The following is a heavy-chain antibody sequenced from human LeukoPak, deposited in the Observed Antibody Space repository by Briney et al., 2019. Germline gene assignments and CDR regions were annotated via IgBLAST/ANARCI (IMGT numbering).Heavy chain of an antibody. Sequence: SETLSLTCTVSGYFISSGYYWGWIRQPPGKGLEWIGSIYHSGSTYYNPSLKSRVTISVDTSKNQFSLKLSSVTAADTAVYYCARVSCSSTSCYPYYYYYYYMDVWGKGTTVTVSS. D-gene: IGHD2-2*01. V-gene: IGHV4-38-2*02. CDR2: IYHSGST. J-gene: IGHJ6*03. CDR3: ARVSCSSTSCYPYYYYYYYMDV. CDR1: GYFISSGYY.